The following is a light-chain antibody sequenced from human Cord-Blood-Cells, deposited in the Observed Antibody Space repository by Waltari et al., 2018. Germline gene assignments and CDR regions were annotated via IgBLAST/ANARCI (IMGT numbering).Light chain of an antibody. J-gene: IGLJ3*02. CDR1: SSDVGSYNL. CDR3: CSYAGSSTLV. Sequence: QSALTQPASVSGSPGQSITISCTGTSSDVGSYNLVSWYQQHPGKAPKTMIYEGSKRPSVVSNRVSGSKSGNTASLTISGLQAEDEADYYCCSYAGSSTLVFGGGTKLTVL. V-gene: IGLV2-23*01. CDR2: EGS.